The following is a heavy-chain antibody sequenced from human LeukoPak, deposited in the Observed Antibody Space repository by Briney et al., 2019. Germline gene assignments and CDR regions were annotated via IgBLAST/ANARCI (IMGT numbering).Heavy chain of an antibody. CDR2: TYYRSKWYN. Sequence: SQTLSLTCAISGDSASSNSAAWNWIRQSPSRGLEWLGRTYYRSKWYNDYAVSVKSRITINPDTSKNQFSLQLNSVTPEDTAVYYCARGVYYYGSDLTAYYYMDVWGKGTTVTISS. D-gene: IGHD3-10*01. CDR3: ARGVYYYGSDLTAYYYMDV. V-gene: IGHV6-1*01. CDR1: GDSASSNSAA. J-gene: IGHJ6*03.